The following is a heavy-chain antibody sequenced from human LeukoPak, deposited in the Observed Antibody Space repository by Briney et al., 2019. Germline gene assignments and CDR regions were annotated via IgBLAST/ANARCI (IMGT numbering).Heavy chain of an antibody. D-gene: IGHD2-15*01. Sequence: ASVKVSCKASGYTFTGYYMHWVRQAPGQGLEWMGWINPNSGGTNYAQKFQGRVTITADKSTSTAYMELSSLRSEDTAVYYCARDNSGYCSGGSCYELDYWGQGTLVTVSS. J-gene: IGHJ4*02. CDR1: GYTFTGYY. V-gene: IGHV1-2*02. CDR2: INPNSGGT. CDR3: ARDNSGYCSGGSCYELDY.